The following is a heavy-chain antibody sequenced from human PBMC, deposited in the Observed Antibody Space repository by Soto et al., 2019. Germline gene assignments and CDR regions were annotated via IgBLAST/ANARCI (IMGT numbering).Heavy chain of an antibody. CDR1: GFTFSSYA. V-gene: IGHV3-23*01. Sequence: PGGSLRLSCAASGFTFSSYAMSWVRQAPGKGLEWVSAISGSGGSTYYADSVKGRFTISRDNSKNTLYLQMNSLRAEDTAVYYCAKTLTIFGVGYPFDYWGQGTLVTVSS. J-gene: IGHJ4*02. CDR2: ISGSGGST. CDR3: AKTLTIFGVGYPFDY. D-gene: IGHD3-3*01.